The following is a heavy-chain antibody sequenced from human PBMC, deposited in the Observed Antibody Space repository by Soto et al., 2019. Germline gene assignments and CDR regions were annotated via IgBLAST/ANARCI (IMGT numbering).Heavy chain of an antibody. V-gene: IGHV5-51*01. CDR1: GYSFTSYW. J-gene: IGHJ3*02. Sequence: PGESLKISCKGSGYSFTSYWIGWVRQMPGKGLEWMGIIYPGDSDTRYSPSFQGQVTISADKSISTAYLQWSSLKASDTAMYYCASTGRRVTIIGGAFDIWGQGTMFTVSS. D-gene: IGHD3-22*01. CDR3: ASTGRRVTIIGGAFDI. CDR2: IYPGDSDT.